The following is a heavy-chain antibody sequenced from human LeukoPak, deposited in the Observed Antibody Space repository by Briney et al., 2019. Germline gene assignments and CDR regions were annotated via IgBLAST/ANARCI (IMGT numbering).Heavy chain of an antibody. J-gene: IGHJ4*02. CDR2: INPNSGGT. D-gene: IGHD2-2*01. CDR1: GYTFTGYY. Sequence: ASVKVSCKASGYTFTGYYMHWVRQAPGQGLEWMGWINPNSGGTNYAQKFQGRVTMTRDTSISTAYMELSRLRSDDTAVYYCARDALYCSSTSCRAPIDYWGQGTLVTVSS. CDR3: ARDALYCSSTSCRAPIDY. V-gene: IGHV1-2*02.